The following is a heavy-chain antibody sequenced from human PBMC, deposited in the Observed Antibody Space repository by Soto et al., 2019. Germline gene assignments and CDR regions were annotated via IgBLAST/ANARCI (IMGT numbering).Heavy chain of an antibody. D-gene: IGHD2-2*01. CDR3: AREWDVGVPAAIAVWFDP. J-gene: IGHJ5*02. V-gene: IGHV3-7*03. CDR1: GFTFSSYW. Sequence: GGSLRLSCAASGFTFSSYWLSWVRQAPGKGLEWVANIKQDGSEKYYVDSVKGGFTISRDNAKNSLYLQMNSLRAEDTAVYYCAREWDVGVPAAIAVWFDPRSRGTLVTVSS. CDR2: IKQDGSEK.